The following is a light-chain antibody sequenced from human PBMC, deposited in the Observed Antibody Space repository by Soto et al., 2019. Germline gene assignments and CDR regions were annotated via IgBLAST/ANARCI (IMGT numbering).Light chain of an antibody. CDR3: SSYTTANTYV. J-gene: IGLJ1*01. CDR2: EVS. V-gene: IGLV2-14*01. CDR1: SSDVGGYEY. Sequence: SALTQPASVSGSPGQSITISCTGTSSDVGGYEYVSWYQHHPGKAPKLIIYEVSNRPSGVSHRFSGSKSGNTASLTISGLQAEDEADYYCSSYTTANTYVFGTGTKLTVL.